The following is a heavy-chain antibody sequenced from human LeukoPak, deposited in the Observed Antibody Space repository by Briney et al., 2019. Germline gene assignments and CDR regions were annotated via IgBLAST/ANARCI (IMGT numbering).Heavy chain of an antibody. CDR1: GGSLITYA. V-gene: IGHV1-69*13. J-gene: IGHJ4*02. CDR2: IIPFYSAT. CDR3: ARMVGYAYSDY. Sequence: GASVKVSCKASGGSLITYAINWVRQVPGRGLEWMGGIIPFYSATDYAQKLQGRVTITADESTNIAYMELNSLTSKDTAVYYCARMVGYAYSDYWGQGTLVTVSS. D-gene: IGHD2-15*01.